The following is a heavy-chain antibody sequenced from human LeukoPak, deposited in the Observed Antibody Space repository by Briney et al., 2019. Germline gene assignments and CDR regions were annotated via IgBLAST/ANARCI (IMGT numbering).Heavy chain of an antibody. J-gene: IGHJ6*03. CDR3: ARGARAKTTVYYHYYMDV. D-gene: IGHD4-17*01. V-gene: IGHV4-59*01. CDR1: GGSLSSYY. Sequence: PSETLSLTCTVSGGSLSSYYWSWIRQPPGKGLEWIGYIYYSGSTNYNPSLKSRVTISVDTSKNQFSLKLSSVTAADTAVYYCARGARAKTTVYYHYYMDVWGKGTTVTVSS. CDR2: IYYSGST.